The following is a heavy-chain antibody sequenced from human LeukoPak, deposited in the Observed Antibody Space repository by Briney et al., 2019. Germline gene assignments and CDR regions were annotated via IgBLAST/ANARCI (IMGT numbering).Heavy chain of an antibody. CDR1: GFTLTTYA. CDR2: ISGNTNTI. V-gene: IGHV3-48*01. Sequence: PGGSLRLSCAASGFTLTTYAMNWVRQAPGKGLEWVSYISGNTNTILYADSVRGRFTISRDNAKNSLYLQMNSLRAEDTAVYYCARLGVTTTYNWFDPWGQGTLVTVSS. D-gene: IGHD2/OR15-2a*01. CDR3: ARLGVTTTYNWFDP. J-gene: IGHJ5*02.